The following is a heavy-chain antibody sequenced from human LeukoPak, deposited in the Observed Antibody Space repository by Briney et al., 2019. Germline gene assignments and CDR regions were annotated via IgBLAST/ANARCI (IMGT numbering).Heavy chain of an antibody. Sequence: GGSLRLSCAASGLTFSSYAMMWLRQAPGKGLEWVSAITGSGGWALYADSVKGRFTISRDNSKNTLYLQMNSLRAEDTAVYYCARDSPGDPYWYFDLWGRGTLVTVSS. D-gene: IGHD7-27*01. CDR2: ITGSGGWA. CDR3: ARDSPGDPYWYFDL. CDR1: GLTFSSYA. J-gene: IGHJ2*01. V-gene: IGHV3-23*01.